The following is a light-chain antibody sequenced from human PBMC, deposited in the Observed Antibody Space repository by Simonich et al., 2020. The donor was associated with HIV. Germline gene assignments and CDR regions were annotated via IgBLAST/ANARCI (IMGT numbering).Light chain of an antibody. CDR1: SSNIGAGYD. V-gene: IGLV1-40*01. Sequence: QSVLTQPPSVSGAPGQRVTISCTGSSSNIGAGYDVHWYQQLPGTAPKLLIYVNSNRPSGVPDLFSGSKSGTSASLAITGLQAEDEADYYCQSYDSSLTSWVFGGGTKLTVL. J-gene: IGLJ3*02. CDR3: QSYDSSLTSWV. CDR2: VNS.